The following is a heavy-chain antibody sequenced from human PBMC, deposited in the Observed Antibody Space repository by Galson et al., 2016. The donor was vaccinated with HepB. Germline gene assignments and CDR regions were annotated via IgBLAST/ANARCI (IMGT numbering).Heavy chain of an antibody. CDR2: IRSKANSYAT. D-gene: IGHD2-15*01. V-gene: IGHV3-73*01. Sequence: SLRLSCAASGFTFSDSAMHWVHQASGKGLEWVGRIRSKANSYATAYGASVKGRFTISRDDSENTAYLQMNSLKAEDTAVYYCTTAEAIVGAAYMRDAFDIWGPGTMVTVSS. J-gene: IGHJ3*02. CDR3: TTAEAIVGAAYMRDAFDI. CDR1: GFTFSDSA.